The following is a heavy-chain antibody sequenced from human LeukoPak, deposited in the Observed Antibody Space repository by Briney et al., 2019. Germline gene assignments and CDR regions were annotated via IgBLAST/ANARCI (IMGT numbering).Heavy chain of an antibody. J-gene: IGHJ6*02. CDR2: INPNSGGR. D-gene: IGHD4-17*01. Sequence: SVKVSCKASGYTFTGYYMHWVRQAPGQGLEWMGWINPNSGGRSYAQKFQGRVTMTRDTSISTAYMELSRLRSDDTAVYYCASERSYGDLSNPGSMDVWGQGTTVPVSS. V-gene: IGHV1-2*02. CDR3: ASERSYGDLSNPGSMDV. CDR1: GYTFTGYY.